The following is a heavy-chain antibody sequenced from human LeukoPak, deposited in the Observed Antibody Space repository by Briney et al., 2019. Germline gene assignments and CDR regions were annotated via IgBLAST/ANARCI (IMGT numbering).Heavy chain of an antibody. CDR3: ARDGYALGDAFDI. J-gene: IGHJ3*02. Sequence: PSETLSLTCAVSGGSISSSNWWSWVRQPPGKGLEWIGEIYHSGSTNYNPSLKSRVTISVDKSKNQFSLKLSSVTAADTAVYYCARDGYALGDAFDIWGQGTMVTVSS. CDR2: IYHSGST. D-gene: IGHD2-2*01. V-gene: IGHV4-4*02. CDR1: GGSISSSNW.